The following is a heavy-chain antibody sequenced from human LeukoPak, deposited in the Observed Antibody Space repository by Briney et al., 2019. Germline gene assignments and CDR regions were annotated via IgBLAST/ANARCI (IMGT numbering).Heavy chain of an antibody. CDR2: INPTGGST. J-gene: IGHJ5*02. CDR1: GYTFTSYY. Sequence: RASVKVSCKASGYTFTSYYMHWVRQAPGQGLEWMGLINPTGGSTGYAQKFQGRVTMARDMSTSTDYMELSSLRSEGTAIYYCARDNSVGDNAWWFDPWGQGTLVTVSS. D-gene: IGHD1-26*01. CDR3: ARDNSVGDNAWWFDP. V-gene: IGHV1-46*01.